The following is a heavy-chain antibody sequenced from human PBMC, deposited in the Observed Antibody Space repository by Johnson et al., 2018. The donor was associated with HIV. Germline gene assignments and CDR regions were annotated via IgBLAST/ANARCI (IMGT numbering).Heavy chain of an antibody. J-gene: IGHJ3*02. CDR2: INWNGGST. Sequence: VQLVESGGGVVQPGRSLRLSCAASGFTFSSYAMHWVRQAQGKGLEWVAGINWNGGSTGYADSVKGRFTISRDNAKNSLYLQMNSLRAEDTALYYCARDNWKYAFDIWGQGTMVTVSS. D-gene: IGHD1-20*01. CDR1: GFTFSSYA. V-gene: IGHV3-20*04. CDR3: ARDNWKYAFDI.